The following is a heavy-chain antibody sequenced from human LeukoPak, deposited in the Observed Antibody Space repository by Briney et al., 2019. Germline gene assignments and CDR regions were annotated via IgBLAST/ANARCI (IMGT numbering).Heavy chain of an antibody. J-gene: IGHJ2*01. Sequence: SETLSLTCPVSGCSISSNSYYWGWIRQPPGKGLEWIGCIYYSGRTYYNPSLKSRVTISVDTSKNQFSLKLSSVTAADTAVYYCARHVLSGYLNYWYFDLWGRGTLVTVSS. D-gene: IGHD3-3*01. CDR1: GCSISSNSYY. CDR2: IYYSGRT. CDR3: ARHVLSGYLNYWYFDL. V-gene: IGHV4-39*01.